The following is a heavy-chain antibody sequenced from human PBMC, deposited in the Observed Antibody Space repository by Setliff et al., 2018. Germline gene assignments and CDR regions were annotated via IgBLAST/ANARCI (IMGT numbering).Heavy chain of an antibody. V-gene: IGHV1-2*02. D-gene: IGHD3-16*02. CDR1: GYTFVGYY. CDR3: AREPYDYIWGSYRSPYFDH. Sequence: GASVKVSCKASGYTFVGYYLHWVRQAPGQGLEWMGWINPKTGGTNYAQKFQGRVTMTRDASINTAFMHLSSLKSDDMAVYYRAREPYDYIWGSYRSPYFDHWGQGALVTVSS. J-gene: IGHJ4*02. CDR2: INPKTGGT.